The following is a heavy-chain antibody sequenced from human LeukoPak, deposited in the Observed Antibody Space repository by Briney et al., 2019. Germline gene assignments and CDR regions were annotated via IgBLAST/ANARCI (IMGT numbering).Heavy chain of an antibody. Sequence: GGSLTLSCAASGFTFSSYSMNWVRQAPGRGLEWVSYTSASGGTIYYADSVKGLFTISRDNAKNALYLQMKSLRAGDTAVYYCASGYSYGYKHWGQGTLVTVSS. CDR1: GFTFSSYS. J-gene: IGHJ4*02. CDR3: ASGYSYGYKH. CDR2: TSASGGTI. V-gene: IGHV3-48*04. D-gene: IGHD5-18*01.